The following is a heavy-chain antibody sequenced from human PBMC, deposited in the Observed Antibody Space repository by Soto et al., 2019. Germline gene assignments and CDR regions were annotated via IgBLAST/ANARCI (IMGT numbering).Heavy chain of an antibody. V-gene: IGHV3-30*18. D-gene: IGHD1-26*01. CDR2: ISYDGSNK. Sequence: GGSLRLSCAASGFTFSSYGMHWVRQAPGKGLEWVAVISYDGSNKYYADSVKGRFTISRDNSKNTLYLQMNSLRAEDTAVYYSAKDRVGLIDYGAQETLV. J-gene: IGHJ4*02. CDR3: AKDRVGLIDY. CDR1: GFTFSSYG.